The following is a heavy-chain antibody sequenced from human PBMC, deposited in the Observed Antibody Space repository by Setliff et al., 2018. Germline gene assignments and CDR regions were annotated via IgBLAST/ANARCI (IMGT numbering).Heavy chain of an antibody. V-gene: IGHV7-4-1*02. D-gene: IGHD6-19*01. Sequence: GASVKVSCKASGYTFTRYAMNWVRQAPGQGLEWMGWINTNTGNPTYAQGFTGRFVFSLDTSVSTAYLQISSLKAEDTAVYYCARDSSGWSGFSRLVGVYYYYMDVWGKGTTVTVSS. CDR2: INTNTGNP. CDR1: GYTFTRYA. CDR3: ARDSSGWSGFSRLVGVYYYYMDV. J-gene: IGHJ6*03.